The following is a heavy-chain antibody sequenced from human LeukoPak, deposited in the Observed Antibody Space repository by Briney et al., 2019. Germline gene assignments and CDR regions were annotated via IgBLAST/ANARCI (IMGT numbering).Heavy chain of an antibody. D-gene: IGHD3-9*01. Sequence: SETLSLTCTVSGGSISSYYWSWIRQPPGKGLEWIGYTYYSGSTNYNPSLKSRVTISVDTSKNQFSLKLSSVTAADTAVYYCARSPRLTGYGMDVWGQGTTVTVSS. CDR2: TYYSGST. CDR3: ARSPRLTGYGMDV. V-gene: IGHV4-59*01. J-gene: IGHJ6*02. CDR1: GGSISSYY.